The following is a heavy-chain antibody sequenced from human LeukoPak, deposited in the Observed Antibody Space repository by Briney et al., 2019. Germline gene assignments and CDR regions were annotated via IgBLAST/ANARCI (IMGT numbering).Heavy chain of an antibody. CDR2: IYTSGST. CDR1: GGSISSGSYY. CDR3: ARPYYYYMDV. J-gene: IGHJ6*03. V-gene: IGHV4-61*02. Sequence: PSETLSLTCTVSGGSISSGSYYWSWIRQPAGKGLEWIGRIYTSGSTNYNPSLKSRVTISVDKSKNQFSLKLSSVTAADTAVYYCARPYYYYMDVWGKGTTVTVSS.